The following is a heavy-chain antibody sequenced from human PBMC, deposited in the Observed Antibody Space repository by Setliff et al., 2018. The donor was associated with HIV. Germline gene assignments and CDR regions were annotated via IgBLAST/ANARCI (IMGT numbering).Heavy chain of an antibody. J-gene: IGHJ2*01. V-gene: IGHV4-34*01. D-gene: IGHD4-17*01. CDR2: IYYSGNT. Sequence: SETLSLTCAVYGGSFSGYYWSWVRQSPGKGLEWIGSIYYSGNTYYNPSLKSRVTISVDTSKNQFSLKLSSVTAADTAVYYCARVLREYGDYWDWYFDLWGRGTLVTVSS. CDR3: ARVLREYGDYWDWYFDL. CDR1: GGSFSGYY.